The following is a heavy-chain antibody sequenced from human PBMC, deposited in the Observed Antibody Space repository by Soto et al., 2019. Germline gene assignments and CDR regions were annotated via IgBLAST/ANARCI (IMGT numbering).Heavy chain of an antibody. Sequence: QVQLVQSGAEVKKPGSSVKVSCKASGGTFSSYTISWVRQAPGQGLEWMGRIIPILGIANYAQKFQGRVTIPADKSTSSAYIQLSSLRSEATAGYCSASSYGDSSVGYWGQGTLCTVSS. CDR3: ASSYGDSSVGY. J-gene: IGHJ4*02. CDR1: GGTFSSYT. D-gene: IGHD4-17*01. V-gene: IGHV1-69*02. CDR2: IIPILGIA.